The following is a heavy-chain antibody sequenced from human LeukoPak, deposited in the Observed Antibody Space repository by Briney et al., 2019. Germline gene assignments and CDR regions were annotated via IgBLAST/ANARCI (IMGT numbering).Heavy chain of an antibody. D-gene: IGHD6-13*01. CDR3: ARILNSSRLFDY. V-gene: IGHV3-21*01. Sequence: GGSLRHSCAASGFTFSSYSMNWVRQAPGKGLEWVSSISSSSSYIYYADSVKGRFTISRDNAKNSLYLQMNSLRAEDTAVYYCARILNSSRLFDYWGQGTLVTVSS. CDR2: ISSSSSYI. CDR1: GFTFSSYS. J-gene: IGHJ4*02.